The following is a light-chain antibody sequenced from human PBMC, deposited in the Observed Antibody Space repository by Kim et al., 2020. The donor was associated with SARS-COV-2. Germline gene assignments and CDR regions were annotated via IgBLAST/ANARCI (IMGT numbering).Light chain of an antibody. CDR2: GKN. V-gene: IGLV3-19*01. CDR3: NSRDSSGVV. Sequence: SSELTQDPAMSVALGQTVRITCQGDSLRSYYASWYQQKPGQAPVLVIYGKNNRPSGIPDRFSGSSSGNTASLTITGAQAEDEADYYCNSRDSSGVVFGGG. CDR1: SLRSYY. J-gene: IGLJ2*01.